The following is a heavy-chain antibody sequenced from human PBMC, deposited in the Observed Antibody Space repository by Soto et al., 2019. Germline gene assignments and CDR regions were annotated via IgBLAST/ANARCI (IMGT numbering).Heavy chain of an antibody. CDR1: GVSISSTSYN. D-gene: IGHD6-13*01. CDR3: VTTRGIAVGGSFDH. CDR2: IYSGST. Sequence: PSETLSLTCNVSGVSISSTSYNWGWIRQPPGKGLEWMATIYSGSTYQNPSLKSRVTISVDTSKNQFSLKLSSVAAPDTAIYYCVTTRGIAVGGSFDHWGQGTLVTVSS. V-gene: IGHV4-39*01. J-gene: IGHJ5*02.